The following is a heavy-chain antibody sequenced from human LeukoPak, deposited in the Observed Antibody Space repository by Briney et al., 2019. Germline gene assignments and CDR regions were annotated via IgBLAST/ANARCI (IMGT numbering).Heavy chain of an antibody. CDR3: AREGTADSSSSYNWFDP. CDR2: IYYSGST. J-gene: IGHJ5*02. V-gene: IGHV4-59*11. D-gene: IGHD6-6*01. Sequence: SETLSLTCTVSGGSISSHYWSWIRQPPGKGLEWIGYIYYSGSTNYNPSLKSRVTISVDTSKDQFSLKLSSVTAADTAVYYCAREGTADSSSSYNWFDPWGQGTLVTVSS. CDR1: GGSISSHY.